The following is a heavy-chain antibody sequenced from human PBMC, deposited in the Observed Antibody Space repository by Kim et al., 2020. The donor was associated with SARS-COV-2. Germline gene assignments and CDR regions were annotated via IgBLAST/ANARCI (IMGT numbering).Heavy chain of an antibody. J-gene: IGHJ1*01. CDR2: GIT. Sequence: GITNYNPSLKSRVTILEDMAQNQLSLKLSSVTAADTAVYYCSRLGEGAITDWGQGTLVTVSS. V-gene: IGHV4-59*08. CDR3: SRLGEGAITD. D-gene: IGHD1-26*01.